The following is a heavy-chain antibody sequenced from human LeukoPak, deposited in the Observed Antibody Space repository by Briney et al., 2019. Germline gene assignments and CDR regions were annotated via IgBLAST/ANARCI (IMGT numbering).Heavy chain of an antibody. CDR2: IKQDGSEK. CDR1: GFTFSSYW. CDR3: AREVSPNYDFWSGYYSQFDY. D-gene: IGHD3-3*01. Sequence: GGSLRLSCAASGFTFSSYWMSWVSQAPGKGLEWVANIKQDGSEKYYVDSVKGRFTISRDNAKNSLYLQMNSLRAEDTAVYYCAREVSPNYDFWSGYYSQFDYWGQGTLVTVSS. J-gene: IGHJ4*02. V-gene: IGHV3-7*01.